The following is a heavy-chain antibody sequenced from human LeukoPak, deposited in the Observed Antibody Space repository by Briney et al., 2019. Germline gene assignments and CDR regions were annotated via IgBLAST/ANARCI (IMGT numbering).Heavy chain of an antibody. CDR1: GYTFTGYY. D-gene: IGHD6-13*01. CDR2: INPNSGGT. J-gene: IGHJ5*02. CDR3: ARGPRGYSSSWYSANWFDP. V-gene: IGHV1-2*02. Sequence: ASVKVSCKASGYTFTGYYMHWVRQAPGQGLEWMGWINPNSGGTNYAQKFQGRVTMTRDTSISTAYMELSRLRSDDTAVYYCARGPRGYSSSWYSANWFDPWGQGTLVTVSS.